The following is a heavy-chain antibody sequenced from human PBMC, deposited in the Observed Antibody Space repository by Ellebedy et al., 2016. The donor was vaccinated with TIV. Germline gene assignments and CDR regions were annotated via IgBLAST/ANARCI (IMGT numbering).Heavy chain of an antibody. CDR3: ARGGMLYCSSTYCVDY. CDR1: GYTFSNYG. J-gene: IGHJ4*02. CDR2: ISAHNGDT. Sequence: ASVKVSCXASGYTFSNYGITWVRQAPGQGLEWMGWISAHNGDTNYAQKLQDRVTMTTDTSTSTAYMESRSLKSDDTAMYYCARGGMLYCSSTYCVDYWGQGTLVTVSS. D-gene: IGHD2-2*01. V-gene: IGHV1-18*01.